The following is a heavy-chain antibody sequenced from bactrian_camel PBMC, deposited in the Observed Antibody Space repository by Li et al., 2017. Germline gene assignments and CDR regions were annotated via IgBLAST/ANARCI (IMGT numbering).Heavy chain of an antibody. Sequence: HVQLVESGGGAVQAGGSLRLSCGGSGVQFAADCVSWFRQAPDKEREGVAAIDSWGTTRVVDSVQGRFTISKDIPKNTLYLQMTSLKPEDTARYFCAAEEHCGAAVGANLWLSGAEFGSWGQGTQVTVS. J-gene: IGHJ6*01. CDR3: AAEEHCGAAVGANLWLSGAEFGS. CDR1: GVQFAADC. V-gene: IGHV3S55*01. CDR2: IDSWGTT. D-gene: IGHD1*01.